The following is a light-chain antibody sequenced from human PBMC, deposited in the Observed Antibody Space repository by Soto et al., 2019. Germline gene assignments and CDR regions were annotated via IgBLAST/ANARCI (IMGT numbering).Light chain of an antibody. CDR2: GAS. J-gene: IGKJ1*01. V-gene: IGKV3-20*01. CDR1: QSVNNNF. Sequence: EIVLTQSPGTLSLSPGETATLSCRASQSVNNNFLAWYQQKPGQAPRLLIYGASSRATGIPDRFSGSGSGTDFTLTITRLEPEDFAMYYCQQYDNPPRTFGQGTKVEV. CDR3: QQYDNPPRT.